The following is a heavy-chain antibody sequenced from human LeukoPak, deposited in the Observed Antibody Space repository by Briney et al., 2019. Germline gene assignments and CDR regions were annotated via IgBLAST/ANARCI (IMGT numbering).Heavy chain of an antibody. V-gene: IGHV3-15*01. CDR2: IKSKTDGGTT. J-gene: IGHJ4*02. Sequence: PGGSLRLSCAASGFTFSNAWMSWVRQAPGKGLEWVGRIKSKTDGGTTDYAAPVKGRFTISRDDSKNTLYLQMNSLKTEDTAVYYCTTHPGDYATFCDYWGQGTLVTVSS. CDR1: GFTFSNAW. CDR3: TTHPGDYATFCDY. D-gene: IGHD4-17*01.